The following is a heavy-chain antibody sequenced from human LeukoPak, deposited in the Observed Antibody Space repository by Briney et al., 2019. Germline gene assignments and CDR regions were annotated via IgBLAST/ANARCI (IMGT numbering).Heavy chain of an antibody. J-gene: IGHJ4*02. CDR2: IKQDGSEK. CDR3: ARPPTITIFGVDTYYFDY. D-gene: IGHD3-3*01. Sequence: PGGSLRLSCAASGFTFSSYWMSWVRQAPGKGLEWVANIKQDGSEKYYVDSVKGRFTISRDNAKNSLYLQMNSLRAEDTAVYYCARPPTITIFGVDTYYFDYWGQGTLVTVSS. CDR1: GFTFSSYW. V-gene: IGHV3-7*01.